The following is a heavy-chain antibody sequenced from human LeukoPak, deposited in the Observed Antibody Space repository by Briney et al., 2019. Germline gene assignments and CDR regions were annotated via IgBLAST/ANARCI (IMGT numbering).Heavy chain of an antibody. D-gene: IGHD3-22*01. J-gene: IGHJ4*02. CDR2: IYYRGST. CDR3: ARGSSGYLLSD. CDR1: GYSISSGYY. Sequence: NPSETLSLTCTVSGYSISSGYYWGWIRQPPGRGLEWIASIYYRGSTHYNPSLASLKSRVTISGDTSKDQFSLRLSSVTAADTAVYYCARGSSGYLLSDWGQGTLVTVSS. V-gene: IGHV4-38-2*02.